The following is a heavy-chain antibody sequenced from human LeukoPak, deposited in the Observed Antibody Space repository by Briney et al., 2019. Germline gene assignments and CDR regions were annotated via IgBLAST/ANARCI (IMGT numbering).Heavy chain of an antibody. D-gene: IGHD3-22*01. CDR2: IYSGGST. Sequence: GGSLRLSCAASGFTFSDYYMSWVRQAPGKGLEWVSVIYSGGSTYYADSVKGRFTISRDNSKNTLYLQMNSLRAKDTAVYYCARERYYYDSSGYQDYYYGMDVWGQGTTVTVSS. CDR3: ARERYYYDSSGYQDYYYGMDV. CDR1: GFTFSDYY. V-gene: IGHV3-66*01. J-gene: IGHJ6*02.